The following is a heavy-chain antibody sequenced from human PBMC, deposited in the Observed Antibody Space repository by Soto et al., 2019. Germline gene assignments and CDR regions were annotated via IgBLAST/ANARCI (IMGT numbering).Heavy chain of an antibody. Sequence: QVQLVQSGAEVKKPGASVKVSCKASGYTFTSYGISWVRQAPGQGLEWMGWISAYNGNTNYAQKIQGRVTMTTDTSMRTANRKRRSTTSDETAVYYCARAVDYHDRRGYYTQAYFQHWGQGSLVTVSS. CDR3: ARAVDYHDRRGYYTQAYFQH. CDR2: ISAYNGNT. CDR1: GYTFTSYG. J-gene: IGHJ1*01. D-gene: IGHD3-22*01. V-gene: IGHV1-18*01.